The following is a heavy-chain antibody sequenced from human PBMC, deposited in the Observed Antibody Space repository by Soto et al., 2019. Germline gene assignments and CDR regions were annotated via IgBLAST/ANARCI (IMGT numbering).Heavy chain of an antibody. CDR1: GGTFSSYA. D-gene: IGHD5-18*01. V-gene: IGHV1-69*13. J-gene: IGHJ4*02. Sequence: SVKVSCKASGGTFSSYAISWVRQAPGQGLEWMGGIIPIFGTANYAQKFQGRVTITADESTSTAYMELSSLRSEDTAVYYCARDGAGVDTAMAPLYYFDYWGQGTLVTVSS. CDR2: IIPIFGTA. CDR3: ARDGAGVDTAMAPLYYFDY.